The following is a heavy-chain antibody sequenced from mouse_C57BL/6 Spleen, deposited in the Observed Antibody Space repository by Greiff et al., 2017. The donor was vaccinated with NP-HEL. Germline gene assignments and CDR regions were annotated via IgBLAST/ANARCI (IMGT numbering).Heavy chain of an antibody. CDR1: GFTFSDYG. V-gene: IGHV5-17*01. D-gene: IGHD3-3*01. Sequence: DVHLVESGGGLVKPGGSLKLSCAASGFTFSDYGMHWVRQAPEKGLEWVAYISSGSSTIYYADTVKGRFTISRDNAKNTLFLQMTSLRSEDTAMYYCASGDLFDYWGQGTTLTVSS. J-gene: IGHJ2*01. CDR2: ISSGSSTI. CDR3: ASGDLFDY.